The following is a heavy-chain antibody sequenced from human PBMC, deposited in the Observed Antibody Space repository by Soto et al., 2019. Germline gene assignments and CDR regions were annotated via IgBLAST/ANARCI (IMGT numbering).Heavy chain of an antibody. CDR1: GYTFTNYG. V-gene: IGHV1-18*01. D-gene: IGHD3-10*01. CDR2: INVSNGNT. CDR3: ARGVGSGSYYNQYNWFDP. Sequence: QVQLVQSGGEVKKPGASVKVSCKASGYTFTNYGISWVRQAPGQGLEWMGWINVSNGNTKYAQKVQGRVTMTTDTSTRTAYMELRSLRSDDTAVYYCARGVGSGSYYNQYNWFDPWGQGTLVTVSS. J-gene: IGHJ5*02.